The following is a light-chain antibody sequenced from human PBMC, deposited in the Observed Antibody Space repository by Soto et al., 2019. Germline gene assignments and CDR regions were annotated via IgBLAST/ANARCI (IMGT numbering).Light chain of an antibody. J-gene: IGKJ1*01. CDR3: QQYGSSPTT. CDR2: GAS. V-gene: IGKV3-20*01. Sequence: EIVLTQSPGTLSLSPGERATLSCRASQSVSSSYLAWYQQKPGQAPRLLIYGASSRATGIPDRFSGSGSGTDFTLTLSRLEPADFAVYYCQQYGSSPTTFGQGTKVEIK. CDR1: QSVSSSY.